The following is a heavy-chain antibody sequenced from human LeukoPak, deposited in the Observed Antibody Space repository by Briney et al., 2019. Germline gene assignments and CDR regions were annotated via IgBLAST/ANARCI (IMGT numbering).Heavy chain of an antibody. V-gene: IGHV3-48*04. CDR3: ARDKGSDGIDF. CDR2: IRSSGTTI. CDR1: GLTFSNYW. Sequence: PGGSLRLSCAASGLTFSNYWMSWVRQAPGKGLEWISYIRSSGTTIYYADSVKGRFTISRDNAKNSLYLQMNSLRAEDTAVYYCARDKGSDGIDFWGQGALVTVSS. D-gene: IGHD1-26*01. J-gene: IGHJ4*02.